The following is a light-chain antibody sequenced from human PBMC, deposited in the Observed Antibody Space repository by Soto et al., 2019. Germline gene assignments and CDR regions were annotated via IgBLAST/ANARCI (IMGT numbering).Light chain of an antibody. J-gene: IGKJ4*01. CDR3: QQYNSYSLT. Sequence: DIQMTQSPSTLSASVADRVSITCRASQSISSWLAWYQQKPGKAPKLLIYKASSLESGVPSRFSGSGSGTEFTLTIRSLQPDDFATYYCQQYNSYSLTFGGGTKVDIK. CDR2: KAS. V-gene: IGKV1-5*03. CDR1: QSISSW.